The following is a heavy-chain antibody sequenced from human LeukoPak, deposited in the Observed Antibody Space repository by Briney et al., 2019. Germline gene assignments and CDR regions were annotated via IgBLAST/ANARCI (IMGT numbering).Heavy chain of an antibody. CDR1: GGSISSSSYY. J-gene: IGHJ5*02. Sequence: SETLSLTCTVPGGSISSSSYYWGWIRQPPGKGLEWIGSIYYSGSTYYNPSLKSRVTISVDTSKNQFSLKLSSVTAADTAVYYCARQPANVLDNWFDPWGQGTLVTVSS. D-gene: IGHD2-15*01. CDR3: ARQPANVLDNWFDP. CDR2: IYYSGST. V-gene: IGHV4-39*01.